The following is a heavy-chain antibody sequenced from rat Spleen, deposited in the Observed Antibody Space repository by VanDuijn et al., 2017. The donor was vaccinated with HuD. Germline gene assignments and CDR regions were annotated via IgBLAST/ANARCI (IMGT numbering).Heavy chain of an antibody. CDR3: TTYSDYATSPFAY. V-gene: IGHV5-20*01. Sequence: VQLKESGPGLVQPSQTLSLTCTVSGFSLTSYHVHWVRQPPGKGLEWVASISYDGTATYYRDSVKGRFSLSRDNAKSTLYLQMGSLRSEDTATYYCTTYSDYATSPFAYWGRGTLVTVSS. CDR1: GFSLTSYH. CDR2: ISYDGTAT. D-gene: IGHD1-6*01. J-gene: IGHJ3*01.